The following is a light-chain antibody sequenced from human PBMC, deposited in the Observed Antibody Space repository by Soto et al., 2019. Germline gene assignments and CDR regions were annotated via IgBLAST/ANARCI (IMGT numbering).Light chain of an antibody. CDR1: QSVSNSY. CDR2: DAS. CDR3: QQYGSSPPYT. V-gene: IGKV3D-20*01. Sequence: EIVLTQSPATLSLSPGERATLSCGASQSVSNSYLAWYQQKPGLAPRLLIYDASSRATGIPDRLSGSGSGTDFTLTISRLEPEDFAVYYCQQYGSSPPYTFGQGTKLEIK. J-gene: IGKJ2*01.